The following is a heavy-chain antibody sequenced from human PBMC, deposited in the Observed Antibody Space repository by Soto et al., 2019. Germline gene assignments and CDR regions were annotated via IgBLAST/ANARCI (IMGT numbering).Heavy chain of an antibody. CDR1: GYTFTSYG. CDR3: ARDPLKWELRPCYLDY. V-gene: IGHV1-18*04. Sequence: ASVKVSCKASGYTFTSYGISWVRQAPGQGLEWMGWISAYNGNTNYAQKLQGRVTITTDTSTSTAHMELRSLRSDDTAVYYCARDPLKWELRPCYLDYWAQGTLGTVSS. CDR2: ISAYNGNT. J-gene: IGHJ4*02. D-gene: IGHD1-26*01.